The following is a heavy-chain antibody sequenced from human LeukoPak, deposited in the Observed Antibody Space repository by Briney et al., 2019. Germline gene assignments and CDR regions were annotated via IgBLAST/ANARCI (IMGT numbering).Heavy chain of an antibody. D-gene: IGHD3-22*01. J-gene: IGHJ6*03. V-gene: IGHV1-2*02. CDR1: GYTFSGYY. Sequence: ASVKVSCKASGYTFSGYYMHWVRQAPGQGLEWMGWINPNSGGTNYTQKFQGRVTMTRDTSISTAYMELSRLRYDDTAVYYCARSSGYYSSLFYMHVWGKGTTVTVSS. CDR2: INPNSGGT. CDR3: ARSSGYYSSLFYMHV.